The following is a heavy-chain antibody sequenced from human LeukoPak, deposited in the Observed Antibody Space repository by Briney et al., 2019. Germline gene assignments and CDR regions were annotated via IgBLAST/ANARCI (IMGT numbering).Heavy chain of an antibody. Sequence: PGGSLRLSCAASGFAFSDYYMSWIRQAPGKGLVWVSRINGDGSTLSYADSVKGRFTISRDNSKNTLYLQMNSLRAEDTAVYYCAREYNWNYDFDYWGQGTLVTVSS. J-gene: IGHJ4*02. D-gene: IGHD1-7*01. CDR2: INGDGSTL. CDR1: GFAFSDYY. V-gene: IGHV3-74*01. CDR3: AREYNWNYDFDY.